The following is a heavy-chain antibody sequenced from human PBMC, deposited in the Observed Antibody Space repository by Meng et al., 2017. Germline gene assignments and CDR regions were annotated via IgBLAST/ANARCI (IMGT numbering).Heavy chain of an antibody. CDR2: IKQDGSEK. CDR3: ARGGYCSGGSCYSYYYYGMDV. D-gene: IGHD2-15*01. CDR1: GFTFSSYW. Sequence: GGSLRLSCAASGFTFSSYWMSWVRQAPGKGLEWVANIKQDGSEKYYADSVKGRFTISRDNSKNTLYLQMNSLRAEDTAVYYCARGGYCSGGSCYSYYYYGMDVWGQGTTVTVSS. V-gene: IGHV3-7*01. J-gene: IGHJ6*02.